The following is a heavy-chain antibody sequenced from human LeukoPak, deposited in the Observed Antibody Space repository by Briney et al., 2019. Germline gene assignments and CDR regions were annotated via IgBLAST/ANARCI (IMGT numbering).Heavy chain of an antibody. CDR2: IIPILGIA. V-gene: IGHV1-69*04. CDR3: ARDSSSWYDSGYYYGMDV. Sequence: GSSVKVSCKASGGTFSSYAISWVRQPPGQGLEWMGRIIPILGIANYAQKFQGRVTITADKSTSTAYMELSSLRSEDTAVYYCARDSSSWYDSGYYYGMDVWGQGTTVTVSS. CDR1: GGTFSSYA. D-gene: IGHD6-13*01. J-gene: IGHJ6*02.